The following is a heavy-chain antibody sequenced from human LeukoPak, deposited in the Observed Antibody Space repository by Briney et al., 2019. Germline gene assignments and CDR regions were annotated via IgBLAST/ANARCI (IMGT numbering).Heavy chain of an antibody. J-gene: IGHJ4*02. CDR3: ARGGRYYDSSGYRGPPEDYFDY. V-gene: IGHV1-69*04. Sequence: SVKVSCKASGGTFGSYAISWVRQAPGQGLEWMGRIIPILGIANYAQKFQGRVTITADKSTSTAYMELSSLRSEDTAVYYCARGGRYYDSSGYRGPPEDYFDYWGQGTLVTVSS. CDR2: IIPILGIA. D-gene: IGHD3-22*01. CDR1: GGTFGSYA.